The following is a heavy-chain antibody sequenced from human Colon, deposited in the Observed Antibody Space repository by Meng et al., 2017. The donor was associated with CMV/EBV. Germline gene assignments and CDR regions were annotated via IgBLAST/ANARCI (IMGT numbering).Heavy chain of an antibody. CDR1: GGSVSSGSYF. J-gene: IGHJ6*02. CDR2: ISYSGSP. Sequence: SETLSITCSVSGGSVSSGSYFWSWIRQPPGKGLEWIGYISYSGSPNYSPSLESRVTISVDTSKNQFSLKLSSVTAADTAVYYCARTYYYESSGYYSYYYHSGMDVWGQGTPVTVSS. V-gene: IGHV4-61*01. CDR3: ARTYYYESSGYYSYYYHSGMDV. D-gene: IGHD3-22*01.